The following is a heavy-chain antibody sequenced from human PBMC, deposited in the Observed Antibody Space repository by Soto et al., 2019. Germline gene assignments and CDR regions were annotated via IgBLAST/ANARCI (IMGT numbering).Heavy chain of an antibody. J-gene: IGHJ6*02. Sequence: QVQLVQSGAEVKEPGDSVRVSCEASGYTFTAYYIHWVRQAPGQGLEWMGWINPKFGDTTYAQDFQGRVSMTRDMSISTVYTEFSRLTADDTAIYYCARNMDYYYGPGSGNGHGFWGQGTTVTVFS. CDR3: ARNMDYYYGPGSGNGHGF. D-gene: IGHD3-10*01. CDR1: GYTFTAYY. CDR2: INPKFGDT. V-gene: IGHV1-2*02.